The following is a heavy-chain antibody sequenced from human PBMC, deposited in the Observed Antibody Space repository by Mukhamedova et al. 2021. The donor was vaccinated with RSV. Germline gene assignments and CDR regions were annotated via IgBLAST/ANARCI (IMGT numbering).Heavy chain of an antibody. CDR3: ANQQWLAQYFDY. D-gene: IGHD6-19*01. Sequence: GSGGSTYYADSVKGRFTISRDNSKNTLYLQMNSLRAEDTVVYYCANQQWLAQYFDYLGQGTLVTVSS. CDR2: GSGGST. J-gene: IGHJ4*02. V-gene: IGHV3-23*01.